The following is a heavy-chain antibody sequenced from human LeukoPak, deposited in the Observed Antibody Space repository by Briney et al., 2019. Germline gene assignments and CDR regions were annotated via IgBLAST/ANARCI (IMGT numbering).Heavy chain of an antibody. J-gene: IGHJ4*02. CDR2: IYYTGST. D-gene: IGHD7-27*01. CDR3: ASRKLGNDY. CDR1: GGSVSDYY. V-gene: IGHV4-59*02. Sequence: SETLTLTCTISGGSVSDYYWSWIRQSPGKGLEWIGYIYYTGSTTYNPSLKSRVTISADTSKNQFSLKLSSVTAADTAVYYCASRKLGNDYWGQGTLVTVSS.